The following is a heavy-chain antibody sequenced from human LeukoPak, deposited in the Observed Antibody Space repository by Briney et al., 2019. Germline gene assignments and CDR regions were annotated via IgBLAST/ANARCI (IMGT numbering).Heavy chain of an antibody. CDR3: ARDQYFQC. V-gene: IGHV3-7*01. CDR2: IKQDGSEK. Sequence: PGESLRLSCVASGFTFTSFWMSWVRQAPGRGLEWVANIKQDGSEKHYVDSVKGRFTISRDNAKNSLHLQMNSLRVEDTAFYCCARDQYFQCWGQGTLVTVSS. J-gene: IGHJ1*01. CDR1: GFTFTSFW.